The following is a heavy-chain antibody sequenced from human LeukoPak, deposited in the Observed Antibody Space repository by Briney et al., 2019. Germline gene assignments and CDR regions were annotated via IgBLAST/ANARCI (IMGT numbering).Heavy chain of an antibody. D-gene: IGHD3-10*01. CDR1: GGSISSYY. J-gene: IGHJ6*04. Sequence: SETLSLTCTVSGGSISSYYWSWIRQPPGKGLEWIGYIYYSGSTNYNPSLKSRVTISVDTSKNQFSLKLSSVTAADTAVYYCASSSYYYGSGGTYYYYGMDVWGKGTTVTVSS. V-gene: IGHV4-59*01. CDR3: ASSSYYYGSGGTYYYYGMDV. CDR2: IYYSGST.